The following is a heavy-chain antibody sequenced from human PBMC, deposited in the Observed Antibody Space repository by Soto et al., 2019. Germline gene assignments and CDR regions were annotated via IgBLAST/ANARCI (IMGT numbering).Heavy chain of an antibody. Sequence: QVQLVQSGAEAKEPGASVKVSCQASGYSLTAHYIHWVRQTPGLGFEWMGWIHPTSGATKFAQKFQGRITSTRDTSIGTAYMELSRLTSDDTAIYYCLREGYSCACDYWGQGTLVTVSS. CDR3: LREGYSCACDY. D-gene: IGHD5-18*01. V-gene: IGHV1-2*02. CDR2: IHPTSGAT. CDR1: GYSLTAHY. J-gene: IGHJ4*02.